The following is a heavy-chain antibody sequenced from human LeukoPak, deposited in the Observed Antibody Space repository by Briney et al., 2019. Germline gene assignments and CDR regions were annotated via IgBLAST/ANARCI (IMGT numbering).Heavy chain of an antibody. CDR3: AKSPTVDAAFDI. V-gene: IGHV3-23*01. CDR2: IGYTGDST. J-gene: IGHJ3*02. CDR1: GFTFSRYW. D-gene: IGHD4-23*01. Sequence: GGSLILSCAASGFTFSRYWMHWVRQAPGKGLEWVSGIGYTGDSTFYADSVKGRFTVSRDSSKNTLFLHMNSLRAEDTALYYCAKSPTVDAAFDIWGQGTMVTVSS.